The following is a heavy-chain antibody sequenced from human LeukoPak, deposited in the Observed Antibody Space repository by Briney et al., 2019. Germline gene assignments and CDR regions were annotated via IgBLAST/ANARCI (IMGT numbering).Heavy chain of an antibody. CDR2: ISSSSSTI. CDR3: ARDVAARPLNY. V-gene: IGHV3-48*04. Sequence: PGGSLRLSCAASGITFSSYSMNWVRQAPGKGLEWVSYISSSSSTIYYADSVKGRFTISRDNAKNTLYLQMNSLRAEDTAVYYCARDVAARPLNYWGQGTLVTVSS. J-gene: IGHJ4*02. CDR1: GITFSSYS. D-gene: IGHD6-6*01.